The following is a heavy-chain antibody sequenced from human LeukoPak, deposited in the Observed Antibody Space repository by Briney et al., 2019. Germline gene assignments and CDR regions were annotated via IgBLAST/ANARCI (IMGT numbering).Heavy chain of an antibody. V-gene: IGHV3-48*04. J-gene: IGHJ1*01. CDR2: ISSGSSTI. D-gene: IGHD5-18*01. Sequence: GGSLRLSCTASGFTFSSYSMNWVRQAPGKGLEWVSYISSGSSTIYYADSVKGRFTISRDNAKNSLYLQMNSLRAEDTAVYYCANSGYSYVAEYFQHWGQGTLVTVSS. CDR1: GFTFSSYS. CDR3: ANSGYSYVAEYFQH.